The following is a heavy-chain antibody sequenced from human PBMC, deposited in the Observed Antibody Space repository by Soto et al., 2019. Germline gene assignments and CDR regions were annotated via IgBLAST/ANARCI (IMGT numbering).Heavy chain of an antibody. V-gene: IGHV4-39*02. J-gene: IGHJ6*02. CDR2: ISSTGST. Sequence: SETLSFTCTVSGGSLHTTSYSWGWIRQPPGKGLEWIGSISSTGSTYYSPSLKSRVTISVDTSKSSFSLRLNSVTAADTAVYYCARDWGYFDWLLSAASAGMAVWGQGTTVTVSS. CDR3: ARDWGYFDWLLSAASAGMAV. CDR1: GGSLHTTSYS. D-gene: IGHD3-9*01.